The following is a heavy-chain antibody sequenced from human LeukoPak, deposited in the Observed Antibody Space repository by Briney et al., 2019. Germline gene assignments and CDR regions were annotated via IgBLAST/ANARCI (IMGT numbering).Heavy chain of an antibody. J-gene: IGHJ3*02. Sequence: NSSETLSLTCTVSGGSISSSSYYWGWIRQPPGKGLEWIGSIYYSGSTYYNPSLKSRVTISVDTSKNQFSLKLSSVTAADTAVYYCARGPLNVLLWFGDAFDIWGQGTMVTVSS. V-gene: IGHV4-39*01. CDR2: IYYSGST. D-gene: IGHD3-10*01. CDR1: GGSISSSSYY. CDR3: ARGPLNVLLWFGDAFDI.